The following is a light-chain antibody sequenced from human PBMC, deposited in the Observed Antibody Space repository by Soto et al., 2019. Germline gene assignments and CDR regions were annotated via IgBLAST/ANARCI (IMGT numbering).Light chain of an antibody. V-gene: IGLV2-8*01. Sequence: QSALIQPPSVSGSPGQSVAISCSGSSSDVGIYDYVSWSQHDSGTVPKPMIHSVNLRPSGVPDRFSGSKSGNTASLTVSGLQAADEADYFCKSYAGSNTYVFGSGTKLTVL. CDR1: SSDVGIYDY. CDR2: SVN. J-gene: IGLJ1*01. CDR3: KSYAGSNTYV.